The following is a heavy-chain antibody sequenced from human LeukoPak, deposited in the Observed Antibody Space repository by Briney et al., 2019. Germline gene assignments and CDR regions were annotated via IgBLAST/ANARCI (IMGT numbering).Heavy chain of an antibody. J-gene: IGHJ4*02. CDR1: GYTLTELS. CDR2: FDPEDGVT. Sequence: ASVKVSCKVSGYTLTELSMHWVRQAPGKGLEWMGGFDPEDGVTIYAQKFQGRVTMTEDTSTDTAYMELSSLRSEDTAVYYCATLRITMIVVVMDFDYWGQGTLVTVSS. V-gene: IGHV1-24*01. D-gene: IGHD3-22*01. CDR3: ATLRITMIVVVMDFDY.